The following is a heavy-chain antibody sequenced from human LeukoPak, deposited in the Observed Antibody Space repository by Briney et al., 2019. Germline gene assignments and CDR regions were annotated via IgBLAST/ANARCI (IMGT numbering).Heavy chain of an antibody. V-gene: IGHV3-48*03. Sequence: GGSLRLSCAASGFTFSSYEMNWVRQAPGTGLEWVSYISSSGSTIYYAASVKGRFTISRDNAKNSLYLQMNSLRAEDTAVYYCVVKQLPTLYYYYYYYMDVWGKGTTVTISS. CDR2: ISSSGSTI. J-gene: IGHJ6*03. D-gene: IGHD6-13*01. CDR3: VVKQLPTLYYYYYYYMDV. CDR1: GFTFSSYE.